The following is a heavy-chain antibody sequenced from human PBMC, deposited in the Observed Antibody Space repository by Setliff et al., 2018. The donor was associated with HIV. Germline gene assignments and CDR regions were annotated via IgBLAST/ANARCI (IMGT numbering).Heavy chain of an antibody. Sequence: GESLKISCKAVDYTFTTYWIGWVRQMPGEGLEWMGIIYPEDSNIKYNPSFQNQVTISADKSISTAYLQVHNLKASDTATYYCARRDGRSMNAFEIWGKGTTVTVSS. D-gene: IGHD6-13*01. CDR1: DYTFTTYW. CDR3: ARRDGRSMNAFEI. J-gene: IGHJ6*04. V-gene: IGHV5-51*01. CDR2: IYPEDSNI.